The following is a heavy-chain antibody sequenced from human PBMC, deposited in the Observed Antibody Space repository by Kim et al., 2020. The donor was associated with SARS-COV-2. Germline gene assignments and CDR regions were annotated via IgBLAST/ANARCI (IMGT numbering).Heavy chain of an antibody. V-gene: IGHV1-46*02. D-gene: IGHD6-6*01. CDR1: QYTFRLDTYF. CDR3: ASLDTSSSVGAFDI. Sequence: ASVKVSCKASQYTFRLDTYFVHWVRQAPGQGLEWMGVINPSGGLTTYKQGFRGRVTLTRDTSTSTVYMELSSLRSEDTAVYFCASLDTSSSVGAFDIWGQGTMVIVSS. CDR2: INPSGGLT. J-gene: IGHJ3*02.